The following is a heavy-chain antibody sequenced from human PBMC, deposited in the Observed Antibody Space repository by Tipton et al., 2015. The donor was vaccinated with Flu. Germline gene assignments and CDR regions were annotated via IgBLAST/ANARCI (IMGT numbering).Heavy chain of an antibody. J-gene: IGHJ5*02. CDR1: GYSISSGYY. CDR2: IYHSGST. V-gene: IGHV4-38-2*02. D-gene: IGHD3-10*01. Sequence: TLSLTCTVSGYSISSGYYWGWIRQHPGKGLEWIGSIYHSGSTYYNPSLKSRVTISVDTSKNQFSLKLSSVTAADTAVYYCASGTLWFGDTSGWFDPWGQGTLVTVSS. CDR3: ASGTLWFGDTSGWFDP.